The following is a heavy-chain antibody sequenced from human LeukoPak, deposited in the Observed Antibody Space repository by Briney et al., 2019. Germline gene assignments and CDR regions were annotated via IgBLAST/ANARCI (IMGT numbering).Heavy chain of an antibody. J-gene: IGHJ3*01. D-gene: IGHD3-22*01. CDR3: VREAATDYYDSSGYYRQTEVFDA. V-gene: IGHV4-61*01. Sequence: PSETLSLTRTVSGGSARSDSYYWSWIRQPPGKGLEWIGYVYYSGSTNYNPSLKSRVTISVDTSKNQFSLKLRSVTAADTAVYYCVREAATDYYDSSGYYRQTEVFDAWGQGTMVTVSS. CDR1: GGSARSDSYY. CDR2: VYYSGST.